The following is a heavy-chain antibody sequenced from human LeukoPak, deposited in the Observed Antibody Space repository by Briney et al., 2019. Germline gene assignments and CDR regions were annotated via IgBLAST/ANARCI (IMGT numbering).Heavy chain of an antibody. CDR2: ISAYNGNT. V-gene: IGHV1-18*01. D-gene: IGHD4-17*01. CDR1: SYTFTSYG. J-gene: IGHJ4*02. CDR3: ARYGGTTVTTGGVFDY. Sequence: GASVKVSCKASSYTFTSYGISWVRQAPGQGLEWMGWISAYNGNTNYAQKLQGRVTMTTDTSTSTAYTELRSLRSDDTAVYYCARYGGTTVTTGGVFDYWGQGTLVTVSS.